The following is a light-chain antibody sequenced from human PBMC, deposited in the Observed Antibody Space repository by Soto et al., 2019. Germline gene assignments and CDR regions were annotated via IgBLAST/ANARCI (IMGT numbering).Light chain of an antibody. V-gene: IGLV2-14*03. J-gene: IGLJ2*01. CDR2: DVS. CDR3: SSYTSTNTVV. CDR1: SSDIGGYNY. Sequence: QSALTQPASVSGSPGQSITITCTETSSDIGGYNYVSWYQQHPGKAPKLMIYDVSNRPSGVSSRFSGSKSGNTASLTISGLQAEDEADYYCSSYTSTNTVVFGGGTKLTVL.